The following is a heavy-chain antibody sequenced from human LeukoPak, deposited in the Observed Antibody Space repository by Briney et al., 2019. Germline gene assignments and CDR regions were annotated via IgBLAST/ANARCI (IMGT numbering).Heavy chain of an antibody. J-gene: IGHJ4*02. CDR1: GFTFSSYW. CDR2: ISSSFSYI. V-gene: IGHV3-21*01. Sequence: GGSLRLSCAASGFTFSSYWMHWVRQAPGKGLEWVSSISSSFSYIYYADSVKGRFSISRDNAKNSLYLQMNSLRAEDTAVYYCARDEVNFDYWGQGTLVTVSS. CDR3: ARDEVNFDY.